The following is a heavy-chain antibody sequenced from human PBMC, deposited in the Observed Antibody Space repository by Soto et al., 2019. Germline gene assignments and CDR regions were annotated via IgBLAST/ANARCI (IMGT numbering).Heavy chain of an antibody. CDR2: ISGSGGST. CDR3: AKERGYNYGYDAMDV. CDR1: GFTFSSYA. J-gene: IGHJ6*02. D-gene: IGHD5-18*01. Sequence: EVQLLESGGGLVQPGGSLRLSCAASGFTFSSYAMSWVRQAPGKGLEWVSGISGSGGSTYYADSVKGRFTISRDNSKNTMYLQTNSLRAEDTAVYYCAKERGYNYGYDAMDVWGQGNTVTVSS. V-gene: IGHV3-23*01.